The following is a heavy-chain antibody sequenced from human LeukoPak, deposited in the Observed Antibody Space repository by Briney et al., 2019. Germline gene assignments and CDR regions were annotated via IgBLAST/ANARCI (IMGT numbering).Heavy chain of an antibody. D-gene: IGHD2-21*02. Sequence: ASVKVSCKPSGNTFTGHYIHWVRQAPGQGLEWMGWINHNSGATDYAQKFQGRVTMTSDTSISTAYVELSRLRSDDTAVYYCASQVLTDYYFDSWGQGTLLTASS. V-gene: IGHV1-2*02. J-gene: IGHJ4*02. CDR2: INHNSGAT. CDR1: GNTFTGHY. CDR3: ASQVLTDYYFDS.